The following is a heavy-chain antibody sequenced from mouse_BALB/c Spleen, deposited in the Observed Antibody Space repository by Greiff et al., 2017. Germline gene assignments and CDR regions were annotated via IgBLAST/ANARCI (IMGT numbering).Heavy chain of an antibody. CDR3: AREGYYGKRDYAMDY. D-gene: IGHD1-1*01. Sequence: EVQLQESGPGLVKPSQSLSLTCSVTGYSITSGYYWNWIRQFPGNKLEWMGYISYDGSNNYNPSLKNRISITRDTSKNQFFLKLNSVTTEDTATYYCAREGYYGKRDYAMDYWGQGTSVTVSS. J-gene: IGHJ4*01. CDR2: ISYDGSN. V-gene: IGHV3-6*02. CDR1: GYSITSGYY.